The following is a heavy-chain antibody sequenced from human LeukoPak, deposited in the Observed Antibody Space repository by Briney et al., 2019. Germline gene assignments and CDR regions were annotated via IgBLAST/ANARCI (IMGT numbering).Heavy chain of an antibody. CDR3: ARATGDY. J-gene: IGHJ4*02. CDR1: GGSINNYY. D-gene: IGHD4-17*01. CDR2: IYYSGST. Sequence: PSETLSLTCTVSGGSINNYYWSWIRQSPGKGLEWIGYIYYSGSTNYNPSLKSRVTISLDTSKNQFSLKLSSVTAADTAVYYCARATGDYWGQGTLVTVSS. V-gene: IGHV4-59*01.